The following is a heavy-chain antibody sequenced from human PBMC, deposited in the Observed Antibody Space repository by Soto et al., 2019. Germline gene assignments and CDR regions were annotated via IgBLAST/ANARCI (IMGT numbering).Heavy chain of an antibody. CDR3: ARDSVDTAMVGYMDV. D-gene: IGHD5-18*01. Sequence: GGSLRLSCAASGFTFSDYYMSWIRQAPGKGLEWVSYISSSGSTIYYADSVKGRFTISRDNAKNSLYLQMNSLRAEDTAVYYCARDSVDTAMVGYMDVWGKGTTVTVSS. V-gene: IGHV3-11*01. J-gene: IGHJ6*03. CDR2: ISSSGSTI. CDR1: GFTFSDYY.